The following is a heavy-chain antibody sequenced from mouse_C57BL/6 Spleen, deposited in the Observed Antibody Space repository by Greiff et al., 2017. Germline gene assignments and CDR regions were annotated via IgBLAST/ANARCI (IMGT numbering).Heavy chain of an antibody. CDR1: GYTFTSYG. D-gene: IGHD2-5*01. Sequence: QVQLQQSGAELARPGASVKLSCKASGYTFTSYGISWVKQRTGQGLEWIGEISPGSGNTYYNETFKGKAALTADKSSSTAYMELRSRTSEDSAVYFCARSNPRAMDYWGQGTSLTVSS. V-gene: IGHV1-81*01. CDR2: ISPGSGNT. J-gene: IGHJ4*01. CDR3: ARSNPRAMDY.